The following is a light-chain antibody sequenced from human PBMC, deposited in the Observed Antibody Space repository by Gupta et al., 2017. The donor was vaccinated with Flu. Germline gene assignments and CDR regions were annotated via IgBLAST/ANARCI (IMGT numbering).Light chain of an antibody. CDR1: SGHSTYA. V-gene: IGLV4-69*01. J-gene: IGLJ2*01. Sequence: SSGHSTYAIAWHQQQPEKGPRYLMRLNSDGSHSKGDGIPDRFSGSSSGAERYLTISSLQSKDEADYYCQTWGSGIVFGGGTKLTVL. CDR2: LNSDGSH. CDR3: QTWGSGIV.